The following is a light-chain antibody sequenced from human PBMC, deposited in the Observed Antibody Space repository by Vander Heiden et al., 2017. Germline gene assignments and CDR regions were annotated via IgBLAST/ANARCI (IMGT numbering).Light chain of an antibody. J-gene: IGKJ1*01. Sequence: EIVLTQSPATLSLSPGERATLSCRASQSVSSYLAWYQQKPGQAPRLLIYDASNRATGIPARFSGSGSGTDFTLTISSLEPEDFAVYYCQQPSNWPPSTFGQGTKVEIK. CDR2: DAS. CDR1: QSVSSY. V-gene: IGKV3-11*01. CDR3: QQPSNWPPST.